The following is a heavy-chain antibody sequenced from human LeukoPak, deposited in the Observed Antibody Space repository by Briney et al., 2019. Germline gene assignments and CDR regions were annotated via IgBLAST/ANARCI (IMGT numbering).Heavy chain of an antibody. D-gene: IGHD3-9*01. CDR2: INTNTGNP. CDR3: ASQNYDILTGYRLDY. V-gene: IGHV7-4-1*02. J-gene: IGHJ4*02. Sequence: ASVKVSCKASGYTFTSYAMNWVRQAPGQGLEWMGWINTNTGNPTYAQGFTGRFVFSLDTSVSTAYLQISSLKAEDTAVYYCASQNYDILTGYRLDYWGQGTLVTVSS. CDR1: GYTFTSYA.